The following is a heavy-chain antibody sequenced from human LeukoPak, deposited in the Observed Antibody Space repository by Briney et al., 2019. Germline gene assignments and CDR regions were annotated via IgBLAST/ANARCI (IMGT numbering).Heavy chain of an antibody. D-gene: IGHD5-24*01. CDR2: IYYSGTT. J-gene: IGHJ4*02. CDR3: ARESGSGYNYYY. CDR1: GGSISSTSDF. V-gene: IGHV4-39*07. Sequence: SETLSLTCTVSGGSISSTSDFWGWIRQPPGKGLEWVGSIYYSGTTYYNPSLKSQVTISADTSKNQFSLKLRSVTAADTAVYYCARESGSGYNYYYWGQGSLVTVSS.